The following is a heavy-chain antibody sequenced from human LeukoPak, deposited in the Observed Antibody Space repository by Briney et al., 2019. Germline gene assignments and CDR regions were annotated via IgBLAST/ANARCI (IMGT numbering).Heavy chain of an antibody. CDR3: ARGSSGWYVDYYYYYGMDV. D-gene: IGHD6-19*01. CDR2: IYSGGST. CDR1: GFTVSSNY. V-gene: IGHV3-66*01. Sequence: GGSLRLSCAASGFTVSSNYMSWVRQAPGKGLEWVSVIYSGGSTYYADSVKGRFTISRDNSKNTLYLQMNSLRAEDTAVYYCARGSSGWYVDYYYYYGMDVWGQGTTVTVSS. J-gene: IGHJ6*02.